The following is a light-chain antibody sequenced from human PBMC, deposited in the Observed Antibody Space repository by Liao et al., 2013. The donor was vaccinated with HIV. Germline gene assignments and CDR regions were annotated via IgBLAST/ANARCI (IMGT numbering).Light chain of an antibody. CDR2: QDS. Sequence: SYGLTQPPSVSVSTGQTASITCYGDNLSNILGNKYLHWYLQRPGQSPVLVIYQDSKRPSGIPERFSGSNSGNTATLTISGTQTLDEADYYCQTWDSSNMIFGGGTKLTVL. CDR1: NLSNILGNKY. V-gene: IGLV3-1*01. CDR3: QTWDSSNMI. J-gene: IGLJ2*01.